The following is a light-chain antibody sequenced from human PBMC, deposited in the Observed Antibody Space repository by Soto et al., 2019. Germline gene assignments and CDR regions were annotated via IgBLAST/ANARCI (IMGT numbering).Light chain of an antibody. Sequence: QSVLTQPPSASGTPGQRVTISCSGSSSNIGSNYVYWYQQLPGTAPKLLIYRNNQRPSGVPDRFSGSKSGTSASLAISGLRSEDEADYYCAAWDDSLSVLVFGGGTKLNVL. CDR3: AAWDDSLSVLV. V-gene: IGLV1-47*01. J-gene: IGLJ2*01. CDR2: RNN. CDR1: SSNIGSNY.